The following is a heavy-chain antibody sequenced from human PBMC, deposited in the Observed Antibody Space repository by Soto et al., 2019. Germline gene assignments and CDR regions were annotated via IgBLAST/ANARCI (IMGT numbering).Heavy chain of an antibody. CDR2: ISGSGDSP. D-gene: IGHD2-2*01. V-gene: IGHV3-23*01. J-gene: IGHJ4*02. Sequence: GGSLGLSCVASGFTFSTYTMSWVRQAPGKGLEWVSVISGSGDSPSYADSVQGRFSISRDNPKRTLYLQMNSLRGEDTAMYYCAKARCSTNNCYVPDYWGQGTLVTVSS. CDR1: GFTFSTYT. CDR3: AKARCSTNNCYVPDY.